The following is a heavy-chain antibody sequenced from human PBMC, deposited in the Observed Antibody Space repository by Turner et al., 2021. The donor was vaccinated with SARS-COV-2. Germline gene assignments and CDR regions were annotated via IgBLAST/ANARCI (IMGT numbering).Heavy chain of an antibody. D-gene: IGHD3-10*01. CDR2: ISYDGINK. Sequence: QVQLVESGGGVVQPGWSMRLYCAASGFTFSSYVMHWVRQAPGKGLEWVALISYDGINKHYADSVKGRFTISRDNSKNTLYLQMNSLRAEDTAVYYCARDTGDFDLWGRGTLVTVSS. CDR3: ARDTGDFDL. CDR1: GFTFSSYV. J-gene: IGHJ2*01. V-gene: IGHV3-30-3*01.